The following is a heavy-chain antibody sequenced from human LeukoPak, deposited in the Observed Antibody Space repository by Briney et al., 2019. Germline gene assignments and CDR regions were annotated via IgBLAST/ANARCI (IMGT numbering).Heavy chain of an antibody. J-gene: IGHJ4*02. V-gene: IGHV4-59*01. CDR1: GGSISSYY. Sequence: PSETLSLTGTGSGGSISSYYWSWIRQPPGKGLEWIGYIYYSGSTNYNPSLKSRVTISVDTSKNQFSLKLSSVTAADTAVYYCARGHYDFWSGPLDYWGQGTLVTVSS. CDR2: IYYSGST. CDR3: ARGHYDFWSGPLDY. D-gene: IGHD3-3*01.